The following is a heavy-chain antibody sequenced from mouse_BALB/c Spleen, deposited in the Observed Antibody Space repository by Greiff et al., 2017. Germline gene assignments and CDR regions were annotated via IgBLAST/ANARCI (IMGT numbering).Heavy chain of an antibody. CDR3: ARKGNWVYAMDY. V-gene: IGHV1-4*01. CDR2: INPSSGYT. Sequence: QVQLKQSGAELARPGASVKMSCKASGYTFTSYTMHWVKQRPGQGLEWIGYINPSSGYTNYNQKFKDKATLTADKSSSTAYMQLSSLTSEDSAVYYCARKGNWVYAMDYWGQGTSVTVSS. J-gene: IGHJ4*01. D-gene: IGHD4-1*01. CDR1: GYTFTSYT.